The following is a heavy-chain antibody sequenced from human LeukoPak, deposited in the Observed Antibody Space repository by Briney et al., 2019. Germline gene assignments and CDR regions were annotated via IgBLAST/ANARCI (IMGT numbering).Heavy chain of an antibody. CDR3: ARRIKLGVGVQYFDY. J-gene: IGHJ4*02. CDR2: MFHSGDT. CDR1: GASIRNYY. D-gene: IGHD7-27*01. Sequence: PSETLSLTCSVSGASIRNYYWGWIRQPPGKGLEWIGYMFHSGDTKYNPSLKSRVIISVDTSKSQFSLKLKSVTAADTAVYFCARRIKLGVGVQYFDYWGQGTLVTVSS. V-gene: IGHV4-59*01.